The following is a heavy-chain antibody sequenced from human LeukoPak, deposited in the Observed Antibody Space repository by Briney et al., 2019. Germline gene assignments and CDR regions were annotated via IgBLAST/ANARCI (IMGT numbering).Heavy chain of an antibody. D-gene: IGHD1-1*01. Sequence: GGSLRLSCGASGFTFSSYWMHWVRLVPGKGLVWVSRINPDGSTINYADSVEGRFTTSRDNANNTLYLQMNSLRAEDTAVYYCATGGYWGQGTLVTVFS. J-gene: IGHJ4*02. CDR3: ATGGY. CDR2: INPDGSTI. V-gene: IGHV3-74*01. CDR1: GFTFSSYW.